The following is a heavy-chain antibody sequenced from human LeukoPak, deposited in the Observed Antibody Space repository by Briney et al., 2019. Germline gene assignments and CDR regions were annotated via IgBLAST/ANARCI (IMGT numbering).Heavy chain of an antibody. CDR1: GGSISSGVYY. CDR2: IYYSGST. J-gene: IGHJ3*02. V-gene: IGHV4-31*03. Sequence: PSETLSLTCTVSGGSISSGVYYWSWIRQHPGKGLEWIGYIYYSGSTYYNPSLKSRVTISVDTSKNQFSLKLSSVTAADTAVYYCAREGVVTAPEPFDIWGQGTMVTVSS. CDR3: AREGVVTAPEPFDI. D-gene: IGHD2-21*02.